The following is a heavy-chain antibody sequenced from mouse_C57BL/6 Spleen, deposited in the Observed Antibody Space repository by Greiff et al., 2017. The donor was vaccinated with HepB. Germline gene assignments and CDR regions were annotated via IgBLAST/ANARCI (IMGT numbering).Heavy chain of an antibody. CDR1: GYTFTSYW. D-gene: IGHD2-4*01. Sequence: LQESGAELAKPGASVKLSCKASGYTFTSYWMHWVKQRPGQGLEWIGYINPSSGYTKYNQKFKDKATLTADKSSSTAYMQLSSLTYEDSAVYYCAIIYYDYEGYFDVWGTGTTVTVSS. J-gene: IGHJ1*03. CDR2: INPSSGYT. V-gene: IGHV1-7*01. CDR3: AIIYYDYEGYFDV.